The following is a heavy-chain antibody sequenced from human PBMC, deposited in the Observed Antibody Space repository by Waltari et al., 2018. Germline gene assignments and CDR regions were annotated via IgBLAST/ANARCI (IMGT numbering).Heavy chain of an antibody. V-gene: IGHV3-72*01. Sequence: EVQLVASGVGLVQPGGYRRLSCAASGFTFSAHYMGWVRQAPGKGLEFVGRTTNKANSYTTEYAASVKGRFTISRDESKKSLYLQMNSLKTEDTAVYYCARKAYIYVQGGYFDYWGQGTLVTVSS. CDR2: TTNKANSYTT. D-gene: IGHD5-18*01. CDR3: ARKAYIYVQGGYFDY. J-gene: IGHJ4*02. CDR1: GFTFSAHY.